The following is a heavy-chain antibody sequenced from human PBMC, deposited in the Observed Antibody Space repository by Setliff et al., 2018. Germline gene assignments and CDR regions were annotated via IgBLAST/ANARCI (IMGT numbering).Heavy chain of an antibody. Sequence: LSLTCTVSCGSISSYYWSWIRQPPGKGLEWIGYIYASGSTNYNPSLKSRVTLSVDKSKNQFSLKVSFVTAADTSVYYRARAPPNRYSGRYEYFHMDVWGKGTTVTVSS. CDR2: IYASGST. D-gene: IGHD1-26*01. CDR1: CGSISSYY. CDR3: ARAPPNRYSGRYEYFHMDV. J-gene: IGHJ6*03. V-gene: IGHV4-4*08.